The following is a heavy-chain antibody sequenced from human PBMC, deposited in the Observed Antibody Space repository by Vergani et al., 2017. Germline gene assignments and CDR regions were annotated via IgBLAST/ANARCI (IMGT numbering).Heavy chain of an antibody. CDR2: IYYSGST. D-gene: IGHD4-11*01. V-gene: IGHV4-59*01. CDR3: ARVRLQYPTLFDY. Sequence: QVQLVESGGGVVQPGRSLRLSCAASGFTFSSYSMNWVRQAPGKGLEWIGYIYYSGSTNYNPSLKSRVTISVDTSKNQFSLKLSSVTAADTAVYYCARVRLQYPTLFDYWGQGTLVTVSS. CDR1: GFTFSSYS. J-gene: IGHJ4*02.